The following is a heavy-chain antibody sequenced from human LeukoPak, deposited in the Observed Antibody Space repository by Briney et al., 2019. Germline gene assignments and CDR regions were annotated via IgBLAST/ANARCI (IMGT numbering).Heavy chain of an antibody. CDR2: IYSGGST. Sequence: GGSLRLSCAASGFTVSNNHMSWVRQAPGKGLEWVSVIYSGGSTYYADSVKGRFTISRDNSKNTLYLQMNSLRAEDTAVYYCARRPPTDWGLDYWGQGTLVTVSS. J-gene: IGHJ4*02. CDR3: ARRPPTDWGLDY. CDR1: GFTVSNNH. D-gene: IGHD3-9*01. V-gene: IGHV3-53*01.